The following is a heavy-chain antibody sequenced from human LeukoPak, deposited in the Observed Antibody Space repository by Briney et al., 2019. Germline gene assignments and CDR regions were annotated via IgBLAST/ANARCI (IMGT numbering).Heavy chain of an antibody. CDR1: GCTFTSYY. V-gene: IGHV1-46*01. J-gene: IGHJ4*02. CDR2: INPSGGST. D-gene: IGHD6-19*01. CDR3: ARGSDSSGWYLTLSYFDY. Sequence: ASVKVSCKASGCTFTSYYMHWVRQAPGQGLEWMGIINPSGGSTSYAQKFQGRVTMTRDTSTSTVYMELSSLRSEDTAVYYCARGSDSSGWYLTLSYFDYWGQGTLVTVSS.